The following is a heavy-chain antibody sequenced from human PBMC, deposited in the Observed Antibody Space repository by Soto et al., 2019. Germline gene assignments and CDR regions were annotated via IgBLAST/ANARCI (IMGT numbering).Heavy chain of an antibody. J-gene: IGHJ4*02. CDR2: MYHSGGA. D-gene: IGHD2-2*01. Sequence: PSETLCLTCAVSDGSISRYDWWTWVRQPPGKGLEWIGKMYHSGGADSGSSLKSRVTISADSSKNYFSLRLTGVTAADTAVYYSATSNVDSMLEYWGQGTQVTVSS. CDR3: ATSNVDSMLEY. CDR1: DGSISRYDW. V-gene: IGHV4-4*02.